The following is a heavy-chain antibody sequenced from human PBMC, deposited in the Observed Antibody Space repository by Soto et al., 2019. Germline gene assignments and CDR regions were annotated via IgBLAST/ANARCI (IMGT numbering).Heavy chain of an antibody. D-gene: IGHD2-2*01. CDR1: GYTFTSYD. CDR3: ARGPACNTSCPYYFDY. J-gene: IGHJ4*02. V-gene: IGHV1-8*01. CDR2: MNPNSGNT. Sequence: QVQLVQSGAEVKKPGASVKVSCKASGYTFTSYDINWVRQATGQGLEWMGWMNPNSGNTGYAQKFQGRVTMTRNTSISTAYLDLSRLRSEDTAVYYCARGPACNTSCPYYFDYWGQGALVTVSS.